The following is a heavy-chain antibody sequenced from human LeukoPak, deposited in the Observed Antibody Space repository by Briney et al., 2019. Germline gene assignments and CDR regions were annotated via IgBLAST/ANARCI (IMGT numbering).Heavy chain of an antibody. J-gene: IGHJ4*02. CDR1: GFTFSNYW. Sequence: PGGSLRLSCAASGFTFSNYWMTWVRQAPGKGLEWVANIKPDGSAQYYADSVRGRFTISRDNSKNTLYLQMNSLRAEDTAVYYCAKGGVRAAVAGTHFDYWGQGTLVTVSS. CDR2: IKPDGSAQ. D-gene: IGHD6-19*01. CDR3: AKGGVRAAVAGTHFDY. V-gene: IGHV3-7*03.